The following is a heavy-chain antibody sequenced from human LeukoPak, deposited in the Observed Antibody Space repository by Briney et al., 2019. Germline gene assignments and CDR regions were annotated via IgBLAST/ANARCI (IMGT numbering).Heavy chain of an antibody. J-gene: IGHJ4*02. CDR2: ISSSSSSI. CDR3: ARGDSSGCLDY. CDR1: GFTFSSYS. V-gene: IGHV3-48*01. Sequence: PGGSLRLSCAASGFTFSSYSMNWVRQAPGKVLEWVSYISSSSSSIYYADSVKGRFTISRDNAKNSLYLQMNSMRAEETAVYYCARGDSSGCLDYWGQGTLVTVSS. D-gene: IGHD6-19*01.